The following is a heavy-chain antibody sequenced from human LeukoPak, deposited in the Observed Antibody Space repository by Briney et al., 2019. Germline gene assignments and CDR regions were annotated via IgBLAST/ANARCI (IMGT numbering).Heavy chain of an antibody. J-gene: IGHJ4*02. CDR1: GGTISSYY. D-gene: IGHD5-18*01. CDR2: IYYSGRT. CDR3: ARLSDAALAGGYYFDY. Sequence: PSETLSLSCTVSGGTISSYYWGWVRQPPGKGLEWIGYIYYSGRTNYNPSLKSRVTMSVDTSKNQISLKLSSVTAADTAVYYCARLSDAALAGGYYFDYWGQGTLVTVSS. V-gene: IGHV4-59*08.